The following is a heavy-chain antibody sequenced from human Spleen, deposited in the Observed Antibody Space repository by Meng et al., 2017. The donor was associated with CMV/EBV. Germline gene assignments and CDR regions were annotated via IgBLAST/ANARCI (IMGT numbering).Heavy chain of an antibody. J-gene: IGHJ4*02. CDR1: A. CDR2: ISYDGSNK. V-gene: IGHV3-30*04. D-gene: IGHD3-3*01. CDR3: ARDHRVYDFWSGYYTGGFGRVDY. Sequence: AIHGVRKAPGKGLGWVAVISYDGSNKYYADSVKGRFTISRDNSKNTLYLQMNSLRAEDTAVYYCARDHRVYDFWSGYYTGGFGRVDYWGQGTLVTVSS.